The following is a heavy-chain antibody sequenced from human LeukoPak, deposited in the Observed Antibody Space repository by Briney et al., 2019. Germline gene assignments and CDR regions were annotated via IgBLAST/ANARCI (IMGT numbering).Heavy chain of an antibody. V-gene: IGHV1-18*01. CDR2: ISAYNGNT. D-gene: IGHD3-10*01. CDR1: GYTFTSYG. Sequence: ASVKVSCKASGYTFTSYGISWVRQAPGQGLEWMGWISAYNGNTNYAQKLQGRVTMTTDTSTSTAYMELRSLRSDDTAVYYCAREIDFEDYYGSGSPPGGDYWGQGTLVTVSS. CDR3: AREIDFEDYYGSGSPPGGDY. J-gene: IGHJ4*02.